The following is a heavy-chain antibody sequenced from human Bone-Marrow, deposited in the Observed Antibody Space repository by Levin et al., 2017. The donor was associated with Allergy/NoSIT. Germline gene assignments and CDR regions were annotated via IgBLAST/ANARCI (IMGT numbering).Heavy chain of an antibody. CDR3: ARGIWFGEFPYYYYYGMDV. CDR2: ISYDGSTE. D-gene: IGHD3-10*01. J-gene: IGHJ6*02. CDR1: GFTFNRFI. Sequence: GGSLRLSCAASGFTFNRFILYWVRQFPGKGLEWVALISYDGSTEYHAESVKGRFTISRDNFNNTPFLQMNSLRSEDTAVYYCARGIWFGEFPYYYYYGMDVWGQGTTVTVSS. V-gene: IGHV3-30*04.